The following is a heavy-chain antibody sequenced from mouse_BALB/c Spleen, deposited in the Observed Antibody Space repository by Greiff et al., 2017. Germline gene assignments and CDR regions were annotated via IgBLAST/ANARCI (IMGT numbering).Heavy chain of an antibody. CDR1: GYAFSSYW. D-gene: IGHD2-1*01. V-gene: IGHV1-80*01. CDR2: IYPGDGDT. Sequence: QVQLQQSGAELVRPGSSVKISCKASGYAFSSYWMNWVKQRPGQGLEWIGQIYPGDGDTNYNGKFKGKATLTADKSSSTAYMQLSSLTSEDSAVYFCARGEVYGNYSWFAYWGQGTLVTVSA. J-gene: IGHJ3*01. CDR3: ARGEVYGNYSWFAY.